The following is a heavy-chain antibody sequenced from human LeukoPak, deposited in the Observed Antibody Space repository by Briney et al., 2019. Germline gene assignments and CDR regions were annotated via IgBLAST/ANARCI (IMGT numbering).Heavy chain of an antibody. CDR3: ARETSDS. Sequence: ASVKVSCKSSGYTFTSYYMYWVRQAPGQGLEWMGIINPSGSTTTYAQKFQGRVTMTRDTSTSTVYMELSSLRSEDTAVYYCARETSDSWGQGTLVTVSS. CDR2: INPSGSTT. V-gene: IGHV1-46*01. CDR1: GYTFTSYY. D-gene: IGHD1-1*01. J-gene: IGHJ5*01.